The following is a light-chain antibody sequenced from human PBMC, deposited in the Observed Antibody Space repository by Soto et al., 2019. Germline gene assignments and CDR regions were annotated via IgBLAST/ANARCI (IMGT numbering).Light chain of an antibody. V-gene: IGLV2-8*01. CDR1: SGDVGGYDY. CDR2: EVS. CDR3: SSYAGNNIVV. J-gene: IGLJ2*01. Sequence: QSALTQPPSVSGSPGQSATISCSGTSGDVGGYDYVSWYQQHPGTAPKLVIYEVSERPSAVPDRFSGSKSGNTASLTVSGLQADDEADYYCSSYAGNNIVVFGGGTKLTVL.